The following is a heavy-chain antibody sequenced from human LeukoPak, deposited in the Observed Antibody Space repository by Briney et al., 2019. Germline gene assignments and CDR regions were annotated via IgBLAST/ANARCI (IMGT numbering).Heavy chain of an antibody. CDR2: IYHSGST. D-gene: IGHD5-18*01. V-gene: IGHV4-30-2*01. CDR1: GGSISSGGYS. J-gene: IGHJ4*02. Sequence: PSETLSLTCAVSGGSISSGGYSWSWIRQPAGKGLEWIGYIYHSGSTYYNPSLKSRVTISVDRSKNQFSLKLSSVTAADTAVYYCARGRRDKAMALFDYWGQGTLVTVSS. CDR3: ARGRRDKAMALFDY.